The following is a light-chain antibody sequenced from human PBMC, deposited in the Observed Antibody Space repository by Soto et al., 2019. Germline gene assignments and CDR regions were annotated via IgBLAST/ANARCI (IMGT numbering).Light chain of an antibody. CDR2: LGS. CDR1: QSLLYSNGYNY. CDR3: MAALRTPWT. J-gene: IGKJ1*01. Sequence: DIVMTQSPLSLPVTPGEPASISCKSSQSLLYSNGYNYLDWYLQKPGQSPQLLIYLGSNRASRVPDRFSGSGSGTDFTLKISKVEAEDVGVYYCMAALRTPWTFGQGTKVEIK. V-gene: IGKV2-28*01.